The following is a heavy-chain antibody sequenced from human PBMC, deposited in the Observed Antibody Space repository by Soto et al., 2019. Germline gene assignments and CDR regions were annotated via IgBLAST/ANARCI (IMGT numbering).Heavy chain of an antibody. V-gene: IGHV4-34*02. CDR1: NGSFTDYF. D-gene: IGHD3-3*01. J-gene: IGHJ5*02. CDR2: INHRGGA. CDR3: VARGMTYDFLSGPHPFDP. Sequence: QVQLQQWGAGLLKPSETLSLTCAAHNGSFTDYFWTWIRQSPGKGLEWIGEINHRGGATYNPSLRSRVTISIDTSKTHFSLSLRSLTAADTAVYYCVARGMTYDFLSGPHPFDPWGHGTLVTVSS.